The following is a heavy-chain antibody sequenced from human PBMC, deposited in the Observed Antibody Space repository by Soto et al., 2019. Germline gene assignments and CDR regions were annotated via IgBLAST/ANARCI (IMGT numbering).Heavy chain of an antibody. V-gene: IGHV1-2*02. CDR1: GYTFSDYF. Sequence: QVQLVQSGAEAKQPGASVRVSCKTYGYTFSDYFLHWVRQAPGQGPEWMGFVNPKRGGTEYAPRFQGRVRMTRDTSSGTVYMDLYRLTFDDTAIYYCARDSGIPGRYWHFDVWGRGTLVSVSS. D-gene: IGHD2-15*01. CDR2: VNPKRGGT. CDR3: ARDSGIPGRYWHFDV. J-gene: IGHJ2*01.